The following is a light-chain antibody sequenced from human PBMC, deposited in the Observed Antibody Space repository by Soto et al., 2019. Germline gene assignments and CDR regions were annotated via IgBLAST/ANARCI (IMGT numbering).Light chain of an antibody. CDR1: QSVTSN. CDR3: QQYGSSGT. V-gene: IGKV3-15*01. Sequence: EIVMTQSPATLSVSPGERATLSCRASQSVTSNLAWYQQKPGQAPRLLMYGVSTRATGIPARFGGSGSATEFTLTISSLQSEDFAVYYCQQYGSSGTFGQGTKVEIK. CDR2: GVS. J-gene: IGKJ1*01.